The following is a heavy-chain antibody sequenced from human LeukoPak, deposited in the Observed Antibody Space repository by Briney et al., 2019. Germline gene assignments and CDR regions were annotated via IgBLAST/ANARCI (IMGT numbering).Heavy chain of an antibody. CDR2: INPSGGST. D-gene: IGHD5-12*01. CDR3: ARIPGRLRADYYYYYMDV. V-gene: IGHV1-46*01. CDR1: GYTFTNYY. Sequence: VASVKVSCKASGYTFTNYYMHWVRQAPGQGLEWMGIINPSGGSTTYAQKFQGRVTMTRDMSMSTVYMELSSLRSEDTAVYYCARIPGRLRADYYYYYMDVWGKGTTVTVSS. J-gene: IGHJ6*03.